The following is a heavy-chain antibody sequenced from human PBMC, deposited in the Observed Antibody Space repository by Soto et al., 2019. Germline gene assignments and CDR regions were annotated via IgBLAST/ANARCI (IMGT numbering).Heavy chain of an antibody. V-gene: IGHV3-23*01. J-gene: IGHJ4*02. D-gene: IGHD3-9*01. CDR3: ATVRYNWNSLAHYDILTGYYYRDY. CDR1: GFTFSSYA. Sequence: GGSLRLSCAASGFTFSSYAMSWVRQAPGKGLEWVSAISGSGGSTYYADSVKGRFTISRDNSKNTLYLQMNSLRAEDTAVYSCATVRYNWNSLAHYDILTGYYYRDYWGQGTLVTVSS. CDR2: ISGSGGST.